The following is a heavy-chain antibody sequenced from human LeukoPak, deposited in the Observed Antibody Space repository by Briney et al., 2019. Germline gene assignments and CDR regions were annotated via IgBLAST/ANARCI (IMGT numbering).Heavy chain of an antibody. V-gene: IGHV1-8*01. CDR1: GYTFTSYD. CDR3: ARGYCSSTSCYVWFDP. Sequence: VASVKVSCKASGYTFTSYDINWVRQATGQGLEWMGWMNPNSGNTGYAQKFQGRVTMTRNTSISTAYMELSSLRSEDTAVYYCARGYCSSTSCYVWFDPRGQGTLVTVSS. J-gene: IGHJ5*02. D-gene: IGHD2-2*01. CDR2: MNPNSGNT.